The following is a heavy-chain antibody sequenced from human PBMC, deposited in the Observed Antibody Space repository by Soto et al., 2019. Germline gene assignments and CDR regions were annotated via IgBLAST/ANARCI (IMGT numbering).Heavy chain of an antibody. CDR1: GFIFSSYW. J-gene: IGHJ4*02. CDR3: ARASWDSSGFYPYYFDS. V-gene: IGHV3-7*01. Sequence: GGSLRLSCAASGFIFSSYWMSWVRQAPGKGLEWVANIKHDGSEKKYVDSVKGRFTISRDNANNSLFVQMNSLRAEDTAVYYCARASWDSSGFYPYYFDSWGQGALVTVSS. CDR2: IKHDGSEK. D-gene: IGHD3-22*01.